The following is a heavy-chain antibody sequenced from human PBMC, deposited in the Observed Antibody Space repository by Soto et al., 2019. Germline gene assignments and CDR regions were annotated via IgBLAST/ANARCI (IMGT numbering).Heavy chain of an antibody. CDR1: GFTFSSYA. J-gene: IGHJ4*02. Sequence: EVQLLESGGGLVQPGGSLRLACAASGFTFSSYAIRGGRQAPGKGLEGVSAVSGSGGSTYYADSGKGRFTISRDNSKNTLYLQMNSLRAEDTAVYYCARRGPGTYFDYWGQGTLVTVSS. V-gene: IGHV3-23*01. CDR3: ARRGPGTYFDY. D-gene: IGHD6-13*01. CDR2: VSGSGGST.